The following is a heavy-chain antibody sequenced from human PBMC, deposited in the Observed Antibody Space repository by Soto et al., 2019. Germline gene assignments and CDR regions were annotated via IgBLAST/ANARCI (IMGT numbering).Heavy chain of an antibody. CDR3: AIGAYSSSWYADY. Sequence: SVKVSCKAYRGPFRSYAISWVRQAPGQGLEWMGGIIPIFGTAKYAQKFQGRVQINAQESTSTACIELSSLRSEDTAVYYCAIGAYSSSWYADYWGQGTLVTVSS. J-gene: IGHJ4*02. V-gene: IGHV1-69*13. D-gene: IGHD6-13*01. CDR1: RGPFRSYA. CDR2: IIPIFGTA.